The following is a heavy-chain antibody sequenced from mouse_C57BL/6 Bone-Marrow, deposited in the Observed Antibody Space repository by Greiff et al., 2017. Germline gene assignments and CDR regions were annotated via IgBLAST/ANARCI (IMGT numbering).Heavy chain of an antibody. CDR3: AKKGKKLLGGAMDY. V-gene: IGHV2-5*01. Sequence: VQLQQSGPGLVQPSQSLSITCTVSGFSLTSYGVHWVRQSPGNGLEWLGVIWRGGSTDYNAAFMSRLSITKDNSKSQVFFKMNSLQADDTAIYYCAKKGKKLLGGAMDYWGQGTSVTVSS. CDR1: GFSLTSYG. CDR2: IWRGGST. J-gene: IGHJ4*01. D-gene: IGHD1-1*01.